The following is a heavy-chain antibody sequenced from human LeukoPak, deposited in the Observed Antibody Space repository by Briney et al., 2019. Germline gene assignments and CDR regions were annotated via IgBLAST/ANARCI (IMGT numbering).Heavy chain of an antibody. J-gene: IGHJ4*02. D-gene: IGHD6-13*01. Sequence: KPGGSLRLSCAASGFTFSNAWMSWVRQAPGKGLEWVGRIKSKTDGGTTDYAAPVKGRFTISRDDSKNTLYLQMNSLKTEDTAVHYCTTDGGPMDAGSSSWYGFDYWGQGTLVTVSS. CDR2: IKSKTDGGTT. CDR1: GFTFSNAW. CDR3: TTDGGPMDAGSSSWYGFDY. V-gene: IGHV3-15*01.